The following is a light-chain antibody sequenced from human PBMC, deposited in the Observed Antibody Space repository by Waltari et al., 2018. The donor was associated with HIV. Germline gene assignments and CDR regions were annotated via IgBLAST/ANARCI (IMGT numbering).Light chain of an antibody. Sequence: QSVLTQPTSASGTPGQKITISCSGNISNIGSNSVNWYPQFSGAAPKLLIFSNNQHPSGVPARFSGSKSGSAASLAISGLHSDDEAIYHCATWDDTLSGPVFGGGTKLTVL. CDR2: SNN. J-gene: IGLJ3*02. CDR1: ISNIGSNS. CDR3: ATWDDTLSGPV. V-gene: IGLV1-44*01.